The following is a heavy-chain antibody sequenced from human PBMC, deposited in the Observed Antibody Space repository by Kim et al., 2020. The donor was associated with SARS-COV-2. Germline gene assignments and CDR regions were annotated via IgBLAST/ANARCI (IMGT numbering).Heavy chain of an antibody. CDR3: ARAGVYGSGRGGAFDI. CDR1: GHTFTGYA. J-gene: IGHJ3*02. Sequence: ASVKVSCKASGHTFTGYAMHWVRQAPVQSLEWLGYINGGNGGTKSSRAFQDRVTITRDTSASTAYLELSGLRSEDTAVYYCARAGVYGSGRGGAFDIWGQGTMVTVSS. D-gene: IGHD3-10*01. V-gene: IGHV1-3*01. CDR2: INGGNGGT.